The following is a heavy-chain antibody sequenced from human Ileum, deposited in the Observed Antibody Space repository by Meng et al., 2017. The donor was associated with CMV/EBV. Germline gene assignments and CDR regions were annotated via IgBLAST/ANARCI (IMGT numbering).Heavy chain of an antibody. D-gene: IGHD3-22*01. CDR2: IKYDGSET. V-gene: IGHV3-7*01. Sequence: GESLKISCAASGFPFNNYWMSWVRQAPGKWLEWVANIKYDGSETYYVDFVKGRFTISRDNAKNSLYLQMDSLRAEDTAVDYCARDSSGYVFDYWGQGTLVTVSS. CDR1: GFPFNNYW. J-gene: IGHJ4*02. CDR3: ARDSSGYVFDY.